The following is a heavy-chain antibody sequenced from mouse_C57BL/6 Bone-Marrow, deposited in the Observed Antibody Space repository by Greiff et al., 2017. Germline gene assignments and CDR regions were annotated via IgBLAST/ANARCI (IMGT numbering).Heavy chain of an antibody. J-gene: IGHJ3*01. CDR2: ISNLAYSI. Sequence: EVKLMESGGGLVQPGGSLKLSCAASGFTFSDYGMAWVRQAPRKGPEWVAFISNLAYSIYYADTVTGRFTISRENAKNTLYLEMSSLRSEDTAMYYCARLLLEGGFAYWGQGTLVTVSA. D-gene: IGHD1-1*01. CDR1: GFTFSDYG. V-gene: IGHV5-15*01. CDR3: ARLLLEGGFAY.